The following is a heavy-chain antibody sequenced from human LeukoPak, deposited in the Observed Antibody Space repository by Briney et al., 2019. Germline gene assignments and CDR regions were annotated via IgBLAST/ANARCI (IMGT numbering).Heavy chain of an antibody. D-gene: IGHD6-13*01. CDR2: IYSGGAT. CDR3: ARDIAAAGILNS. J-gene: IGHJ5*02. CDR1: GFTVSSAF. Sequence: GGSLRLSCAASGFTVSSAFMSWVRQPPGKGLEWVSLIYSGGATYYADSVKGRFTISRDSSNNTLYLQMNSLRGEDTAVYYCARDIAAAGILNSWGQGTLVTVSS. V-gene: IGHV3-66*01.